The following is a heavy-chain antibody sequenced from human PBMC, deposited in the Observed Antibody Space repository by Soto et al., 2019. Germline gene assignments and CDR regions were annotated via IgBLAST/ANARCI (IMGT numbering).Heavy chain of an antibody. J-gene: IGHJ6*02. CDR1: GYTFTSYG. D-gene: IGHD1-26*01. V-gene: IGHV1-18*04. CDR3: AREGWELLGYYYYGMDV. CDR2: ISAYNGNT. Sequence: ASVKVSCKASGYTFTSYGISWVRQAPGQGLEWMGWISAYNGNTNYAQKLQGKVTMTTDTSTSTAYMELRSLRSDDTAVYYCAREGWELLGYYYYGMDVWGQGTTVTVSS.